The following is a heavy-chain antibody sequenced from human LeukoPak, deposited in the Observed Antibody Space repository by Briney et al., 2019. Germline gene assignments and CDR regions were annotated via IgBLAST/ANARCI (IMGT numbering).Heavy chain of an antibody. V-gene: IGHV4-34*01. J-gene: IGHJ4*02. CDR2: INHSGSA. CDR1: GGSFSGYY. D-gene: IGHD3-10*01. CDR3: ARAQAYGSGSSN. Sequence: SETLSLTCAVYGGSFSGYYWSWIRQPPGKGLEWIGEINHSGSANYNPSLKSRVTISVDTSKNQFSLKLSSVTAEDTAVYYCARAQAYGSGSSNWGQGTLVTVSS.